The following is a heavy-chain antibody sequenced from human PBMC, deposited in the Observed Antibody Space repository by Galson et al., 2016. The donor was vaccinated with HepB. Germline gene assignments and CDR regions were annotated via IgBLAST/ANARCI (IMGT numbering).Heavy chain of an antibody. CDR3: SRDRGGDIIRGFDY. J-gene: IGHJ4*02. D-gene: IGHD3-10*01. Sequence: SLRLSCAASGFTFSRYWMSWVRQAPGKGLEWVANIKQDGSKKYYVDSVKGRFTIPRDNDNNSVFLQMNSLRAEDMAIYSCSRDRGGDIIRGFDYWGQGTLVTVSS. CDR1: GFTFSRYW. V-gene: IGHV3-7*01. CDR2: IKQDGSKK.